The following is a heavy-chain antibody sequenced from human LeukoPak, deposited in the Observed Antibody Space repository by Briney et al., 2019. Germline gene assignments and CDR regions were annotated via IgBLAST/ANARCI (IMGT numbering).Heavy chain of an antibody. CDR2: MNPNSGNT. Sequence: ASVKVSCKASGYTFTSYDINWVRQATGQGLEWMGWMNPNSGNTGYAQKFQGRVTMTRNTSISTAYMELSSLRSEDTAVYYCARVAPLSAAAAGTSDYWGQGTLVTVSS. V-gene: IGHV1-8*01. J-gene: IGHJ4*02. CDR3: ARVAPLSAAAAGTSDY. D-gene: IGHD6-13*01. CDR1: GYTFTSYD.